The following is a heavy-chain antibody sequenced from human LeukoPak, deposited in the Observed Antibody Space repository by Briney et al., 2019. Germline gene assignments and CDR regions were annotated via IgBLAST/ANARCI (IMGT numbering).Heavy chain of an antibody. CDR2: INHSGST. CDR1: GGSFSGYY. D-gene: IGHD6-19*01. Sequence: PSGTLSLTCAVYGGSFSGYYWSWIRQPPGKGLEWIGEINHSGSTNYDPSLKSRVAISVDTSKNQFSLKLSSVTAADTAVYYCARPQGWLGTQPFDYWGQGTLVTVSS. CDR3: ARPQGWLGTQPFDY. J-gene: IGHJ4*02. V-gene: IGHV4-34*01.